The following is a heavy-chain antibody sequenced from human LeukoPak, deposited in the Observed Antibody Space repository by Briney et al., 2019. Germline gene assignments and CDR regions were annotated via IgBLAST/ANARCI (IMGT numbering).Heavy chain of an antibody. Sequence: SVTLSLTCTVSGGSISSSSYYWGWIRQPPGKGLEWIGSIYYSGSTYYNPSLKSRVTISVDTSKNQFSLKLSSVTAADTAVYYCARRATYGSGSYFLGLIDYWGQGTLVTVSS. V-gene: IGHV4-39*01. CDR3: ARRATYGSGSYFLGLIDY. D-gene: IGHD3-10*01. CDR2: IYYSGST. CDR1: GGSISSSSYY. J-gene: IGHJ4*02.